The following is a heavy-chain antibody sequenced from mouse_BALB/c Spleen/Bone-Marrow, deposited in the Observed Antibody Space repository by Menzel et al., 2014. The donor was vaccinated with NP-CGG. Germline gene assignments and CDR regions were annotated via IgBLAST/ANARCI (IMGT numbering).Heavy chain of an antibody. CDR1: GFSLTSYG. Sequence: VQLQQSGPGLVQPSQSLSITCTVSGFSLTSYGVHWVRQSPGKGLEWLGVIWSGGSTDYNAAFISRLSISKDNSKSQVFFKMKSLKANDTAIYYCARRGGTTTPFAYWGQGTLVTVSA. CDR3: ARRGGTTTPFAY. D-gene: IGHD1-1*01. CDR2: IWSGGST. V-gene: IGHV2-2*02. J-gene: IGHJ3*01.